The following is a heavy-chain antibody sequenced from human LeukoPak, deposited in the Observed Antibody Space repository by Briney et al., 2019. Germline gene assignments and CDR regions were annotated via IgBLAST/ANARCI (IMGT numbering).Heavy chain of an antibody. J-gene: IGHJ4*02. CDR2: ISSSSGYI. CDR1: GFTFSSYS. Sequence: GGSLRLSCAASGFTFSSYSMTWVRQAPGKGLEWVSSISSSSGYIYYADSVKGRFTISRGNAKNSLYLQMNSLRAEDTAVYYCARDRHCSGGSCYTYYFDYWGQGTLVTVSS. V-gene: IGHV3-21*01. CDR3: ARDRHCSGGSCYTYYFDY. D-gene: IGHD2-15*01.